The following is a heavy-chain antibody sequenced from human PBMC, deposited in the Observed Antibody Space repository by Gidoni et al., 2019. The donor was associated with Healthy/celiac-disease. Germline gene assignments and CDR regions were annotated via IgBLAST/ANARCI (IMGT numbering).Heavy chain of an antibody. CDR3: ARVRNWFDP. CDR1: GGSISSYY. CDR2: IYYSGST. J-gene: IGHJ5*02. Sequence: QVQLQESGPGLVKPSETLSLTCTASGGSISSYYWSWIRQPPGKGLEWIGYIYYSGSTNYNPSRKSRVTISVDTSKNQFSLKLGSVTAADTAVYYCARVRNWFDPWGQGTLVTVSS. V-gene: IGHV4-59*01.